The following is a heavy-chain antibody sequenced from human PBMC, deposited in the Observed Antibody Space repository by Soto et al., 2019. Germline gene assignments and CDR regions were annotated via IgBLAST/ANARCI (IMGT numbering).Heavy chain of an antibody. V-gene: IGHV1-18*04. J-gene: IGHJ3*02. CDR2: INAFDDDT. CDR1: AYTFTSYH. CDR3: ARNLYGRAFDI. D-gene: IGHD2-8*01. Sequence: QAQLEQSGPEVKRPGASLKVSCKASAYTFTSYHISWVRQAPGQGLEWIGWINAFDDDTNDSQKFQDRVTTTAHRSTDTAYLDLRSLGSDDTAIYYCARNLYGRAFDIWGQGTMVTVSS.